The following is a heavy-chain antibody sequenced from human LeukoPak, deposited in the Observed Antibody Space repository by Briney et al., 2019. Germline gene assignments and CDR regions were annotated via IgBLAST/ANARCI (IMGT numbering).Heavy chain of an antibody. CDR3: ARTYGSGSWLDH. J-gene: IGHJ5*02. D-gene: IGHD3-10*01. Sequence: SETLSLTCSVSGGSISSSSYYWSWIRQPPGKGLEWIGYIHYSGSTNHNPSLESRVTISVDTSKNQFSLQLSSVTAADTAVYYCARTYGSGSWLDHWGQGTLVTVSS. CDR1: GGSISSSSYY. CDR2: IHYSGST. V-gene: IGHV4-61*05.